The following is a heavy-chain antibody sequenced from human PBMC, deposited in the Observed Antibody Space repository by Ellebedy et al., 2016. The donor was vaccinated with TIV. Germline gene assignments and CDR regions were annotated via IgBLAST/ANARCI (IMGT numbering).Heavy chain of an antibody. CDR1: GVTFSSYE. CDR2: ISTSGTTI. Sequence: PGGSLTLSCAASGVTFSSYEMNWVRQTPGKGLEWVSHISTSGTTIYYADSVKGRVTISRDNAQHSLFLHMHSLRADDTAVYYCSGNRGNSFYWSDTWGQGTLITVSS. D-gene: IGHD3-10*01. CDR3: SGNRGNSFYWSDT. J-gene: IGHJ5*02. V-gene: IGHV3-48*03.